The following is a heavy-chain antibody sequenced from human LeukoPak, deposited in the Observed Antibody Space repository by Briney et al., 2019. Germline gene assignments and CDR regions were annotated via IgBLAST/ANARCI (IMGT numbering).Heavy chain of an antibody. D-gene: IGHD3-3*02. J-gene: IGHJ2*01. CDR2: IYYSGST. CDR1: GGSFSGYY. CDR3: ARHFQIRVWYFDL. V-gene: IGHV4-59*08. Sequence: SETLSLTCAVYGGSFSGYYWSWIRQPPGKGLEWIGYIYYSGSTNYNPSLKSRVTISVDTSKNQFSLKLSSVTAADTAVYYCARHFQIRVWYFDLWGRGTLVTVSS.